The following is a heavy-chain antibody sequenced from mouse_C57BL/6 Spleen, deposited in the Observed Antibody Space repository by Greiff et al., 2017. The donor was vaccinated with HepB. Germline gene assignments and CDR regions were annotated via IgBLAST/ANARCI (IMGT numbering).Heavy chain of an antibody. Sequence: GGGLVQPKGSLTLSCAASGFSFNTYAMNWVRQAPGKGLEWVARIRSKSNNYATYYADSVKDRFTISRDDSESMLYLQMNNMKTEDTAMYYCVRHEGYGTGFDYWGQGTTLTVSS. D-gene: IGHD1-1*01. CDR2: IRSKSNNYAT. CDR3: VRHEGYGTGFDY. V-gene: IGHV10-1*01. J-gene: IGHJ2*01. CDR1: GFSFNTYA.